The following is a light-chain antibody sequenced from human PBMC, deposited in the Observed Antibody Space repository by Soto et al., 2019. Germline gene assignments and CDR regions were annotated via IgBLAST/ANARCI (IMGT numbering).Light chain of an antibody. J-gene: IGLJ3*02. CDR3: QSYDSSLSGSGV. V-gene: IGLV1-40*01. Sequence: QSALTQPPSVSGAQGQRVPTPCPGSTTTIGAGYEAHWYQQRPGTAPKLLVSGHNIRPSGVPDRFYGSKSGTSASLAITGLQAEDEADYYCQSYDSSLSGSGVFGGGTKLTVL. CDR1: TTTIGAGYE. CDR2: GHN.